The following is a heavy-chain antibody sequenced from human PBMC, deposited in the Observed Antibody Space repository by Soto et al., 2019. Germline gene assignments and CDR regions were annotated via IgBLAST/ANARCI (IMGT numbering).Heavy chain of an antibody. D-gene: IGHD6-13*01. J-gene: IGHJ4*02. Sequence: SETLSLTCTVSGGSISSYYWSWIRQPPGKGLEWIGYIYYSGSTNYNPSLKSRVTISVDTSKNQFSLKLSSVTAADTAVYYCARVYSSSWYYFDYWGQVTLVTVSS. CDR1: GGSISSYY. V-gene: IGHV4-59*01. CDR2: IYYSGST. CDR3: ARVYSSSWYYFDY.